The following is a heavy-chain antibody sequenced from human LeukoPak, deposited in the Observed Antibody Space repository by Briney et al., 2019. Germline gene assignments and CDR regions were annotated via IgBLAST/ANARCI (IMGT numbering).Heavy chain of an antibody. CDR3: AREKENSGGTHYYYYMDV. V-gene: IGHV4-61*02. CDR2: IYTSGST. CDR1: GGSISSGSYY. Sequence: PSETLSLTCTVSGGSISSGSYYWSWIRQPAGKGLEWIGRIYTSGSTNYNPSLKSRVTISVDTSKNQFSLKLSSVTAADTAVYYCAREKENSGGTHYYYYMDVGGKGTTATISS. J-gene: IGHJ6*03. D-gene: IGHD2-15*01.